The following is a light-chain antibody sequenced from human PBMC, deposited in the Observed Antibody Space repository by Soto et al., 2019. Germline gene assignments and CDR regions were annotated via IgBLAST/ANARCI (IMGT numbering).Light chain of an antibody. V-gene: IGKV3-15*01. J-gene: IGKJ5*01. CDR3: QQYKSWPPIT. Sequence: LITQSPDSLSVSPGEIATLSCRASQSLNTDLAWYQQKPGQAPRLLLYGASTRATGISTRFSGGGSGTEFTLTISGLQSEDSAVYDCQQYKSWPPITFCQGTRLEIK. CDR2: GAS. CDR1: QSLNTD.